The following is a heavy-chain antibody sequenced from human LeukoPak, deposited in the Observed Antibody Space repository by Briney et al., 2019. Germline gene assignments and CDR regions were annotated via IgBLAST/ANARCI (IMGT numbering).Heavy chain of an antibody. CDR3: ARVAAAAGKIGY. V-gene: IGHV4-59*01. Sequence: PSEILSLTCTVSGGSISSYYWSWIRQPPGKGLEWIGYIYYSGSTNYNPSLKSRVTISVDTSKNQFSLKLSSVTAADTAVYYCARVAAAAGKIGYWGQGTLVTVSS. D-gene: IGHD6-13*01. CDR1: GGSISSYY. J-gene: IGHJ4*02. CDR2: IYYSGST.